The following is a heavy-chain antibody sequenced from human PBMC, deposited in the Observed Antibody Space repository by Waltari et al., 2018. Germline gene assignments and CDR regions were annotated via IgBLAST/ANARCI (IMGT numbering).Heavy chain of an antibody. Sequence: QLQLHRWGAGLLKLPKTLSLTSAVYVGSLVVYYWTGIRNPPGKGLEWIGEINHSGTTNYNPSLKSRVTISVDTSKNQFSLKLSSVTAADTAVYYCARGTLNSNYAAFDIWGQGTMVTVSS. CDR3: ARGTLNSNYAAFDI. D-gene: IGHD4-4*01. V-gene: IGHV4-34*01. CDR1: VGSLVVYY. J-gene: IGHJ3*02. CDR2: INHSGTT.